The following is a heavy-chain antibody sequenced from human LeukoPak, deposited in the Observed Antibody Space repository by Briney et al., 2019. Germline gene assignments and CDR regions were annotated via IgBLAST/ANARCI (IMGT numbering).Heavy chain of an antibody. D-gene: IGHD3-22*01. Sequence: PGGSLRLSCAAPGFSFDDYAIHWVRQAPGKGLKWVSLISGDGGSTFYADSVKGRFTISRDNSKNSLYLQMSSLRSEDTALYYCARESDSSGWYDSWGQGTLVTVSS. J-gene: IGHJ5*01. CDR1: GFSFDDYA. CDR2: ISGDGGST. CDR3: ARESDSSGWYDS. V-gene: IGHV3-43*02.